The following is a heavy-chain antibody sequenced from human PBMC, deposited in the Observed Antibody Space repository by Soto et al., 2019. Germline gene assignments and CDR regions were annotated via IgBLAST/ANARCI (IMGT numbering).Heavy chain of an antibody. CDR3: ARVIVRGVHRNWFDP. CDR2: IYYSGST. D-gene: IGHD3-10*01. CDR1: GGSISSGDYY. V-gene: IGHV4-30-4*01. J-gene: IGHJ5*02. Sequence: SETLSLTCTVSGGSISSGDYYWSWIRQXPGKGLEWIGYIYYSGSTYYNPSLKSRVTISVDTSKNQFSLKLSSVTAADTAVYYCARVIVRGVHRNWFDPWRQGTLVTVSS.